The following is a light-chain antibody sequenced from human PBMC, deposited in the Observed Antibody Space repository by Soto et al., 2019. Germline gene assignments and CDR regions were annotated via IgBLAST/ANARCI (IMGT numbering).Light chain of an antibody. CDR1: QSVSSY. CDR2: DAS. Sequence: ESVLIQSPATLFLSPGERATLSCRASQSVSSYLAWYQQKPGQAPRLLIYDASNRATGIPARFSGSGSGTDFTLTISSLEPEDFAVYYCQQRSNWPPWITFGQGTRLEIK. CDR3: QQRSNWPPWIT. J-gene: IGKJ5*01. V-gene: IGKV3-11*01.